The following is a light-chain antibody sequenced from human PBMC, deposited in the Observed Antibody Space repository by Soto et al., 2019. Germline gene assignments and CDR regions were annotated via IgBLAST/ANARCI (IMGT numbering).Light chain of an antibody. CDR2: GSS. CDR3: QQCNNWPRT. CDR1: QSVSSN. V-gene: IGKV3-15*01. Sequence: DIVMTQSPATLSVSPGERATLSCRASQSVSSNLAWYQQKPGQAPRLLIYGSSTRATGIPARFTGSGSETEFTLTISSIQSEDFAVYYCQQCNNWPRTFGQGTKVEIE. J-gene: IGKJ1*01.